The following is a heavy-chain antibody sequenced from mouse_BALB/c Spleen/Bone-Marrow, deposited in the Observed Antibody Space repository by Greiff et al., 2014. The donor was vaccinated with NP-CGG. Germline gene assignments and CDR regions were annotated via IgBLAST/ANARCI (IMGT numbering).Heavy chain of an antibody. J-gene: IGHJ3*01. D-gene: IGHD5-1*01. CDR2: IYPGDGDT. CDR1: GYTFTSYW. Sequence: QVQLQQSGAELARPGASVKLSCKASGYTFTSYWMQWVKQRPGQGLEWIGAIYPGDGDTRYTQKFKGKATLTADKSSSTAYMQLSSLASEDSAVYYCARDGTYPAWFAYWGQGTLVTVSA. V-gene: IGHV1-87*01. CDR3: ARDGTYPAWFAY.